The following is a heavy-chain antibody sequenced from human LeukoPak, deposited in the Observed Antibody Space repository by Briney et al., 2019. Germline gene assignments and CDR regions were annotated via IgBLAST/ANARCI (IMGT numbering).Heavy chain of an antibody. CDR3: AKSHYRGFGGLFSNFDY. Sequence: GRSLRLSCAASGFTFSSYGMHWVRQAPGKGLEWVAVISYDGSNKYYADSVKGRFTISRDNSKNTLYLQMNSLRAEDTAVYYCAKSHYRGFGGLFSNFDYWGQGTLVTVSS. D-gene: IGHD3-10*01. J-gene: IGHJ4*02. CDR2: ISYDGSNK. CDR1: GFTFSSYG. V-gene: IGHV3-30*18.